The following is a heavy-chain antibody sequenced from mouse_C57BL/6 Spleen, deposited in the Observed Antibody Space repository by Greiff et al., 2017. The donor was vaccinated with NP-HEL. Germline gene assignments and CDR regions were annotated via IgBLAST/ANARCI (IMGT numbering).Heavy chain of an antibody. CDR3: ATANWGYYAMDY. D-gene: IGHD4-1*01. J-gene: IGHJ4*01. CDR2: IDPNSGGT. CDR1: GYTFTSYW. Sequence: QQSCKASGYTFTSYWMHWVKQRPGRGLEWIGRIDPNSGGTKYNEKFKSKATLTVDKPSSTAYMQLSSLTSEDSAVYYCATANWGYYAMDYWGQGTSVTVSS. V-gene: IGHV1-72*01.